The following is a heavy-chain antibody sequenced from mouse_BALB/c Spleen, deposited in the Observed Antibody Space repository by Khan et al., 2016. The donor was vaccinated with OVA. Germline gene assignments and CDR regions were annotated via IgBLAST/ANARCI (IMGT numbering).Heavy chain of an antibody. CDR2: IDPENGDT. CDR1: GFNIKDYY. Sequence: VQLKQSGAELVRSGASVRLSCTASGFNIKDYYLSWVIQRPEQGLEWIGWIDPENGDTEYAPKFQDKATITADTSSNTAYLQLSSLTSEDTAVYYCYGGRDYWGQGTTLTVSS. CDR3: YGGRDY. V-gene: IGHV14-4*02. J-gene: IGHJ2*01.